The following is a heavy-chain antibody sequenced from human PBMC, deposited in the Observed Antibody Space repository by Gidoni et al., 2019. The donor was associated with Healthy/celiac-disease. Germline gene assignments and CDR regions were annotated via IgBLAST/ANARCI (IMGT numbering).Heavy chain of an antibody. CDR2: IIPIFGTA. D-gene: IGHD3-22*01. CDR1: GGTFSSYA. V-gene: IGHV1-69*01. CDR3: ARGGWGYYYDSSGPGDWFDP. J-gene: IGHJ5*02. Sequence: QVQLVQSGAEVKKPGSSVKVSCKASGGTFSSYAISWVRQAPGQGLEWMGGIIPIFGTANDAQKFQGRVTITADESTSTAYMELSSLRSEDTAVYYCARGGWGYYYDSSGPGDWFDPWGQGTLVTVSS.